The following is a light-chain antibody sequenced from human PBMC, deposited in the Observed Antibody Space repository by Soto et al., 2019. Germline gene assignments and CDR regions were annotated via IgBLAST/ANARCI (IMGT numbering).Light chain of an antibody. J-gene: IGLJ3*02. CDR3: SSYTSSSTVV. V-gene: IGLV2-14*01. CDR1: SSDVGGYNS. Sequence: QSALTQPASVSGSPRQSITISCSGTSSDVGGYNSVSWYQQHPGKAPKVMIYDVSNRPSGVSNRFSGSKSGNTASLTISGLQAEDEADYYCSSYTSSSTVVFGGGTKLTVL. CDR2: DVS.